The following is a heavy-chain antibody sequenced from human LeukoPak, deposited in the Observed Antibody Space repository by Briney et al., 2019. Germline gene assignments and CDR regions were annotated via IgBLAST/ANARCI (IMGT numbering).Heavy chain of an antibody. J-gene: IGHJ6*02. D-gene: IGHD1-14*01. Sequence: GASVNVSCKASGYTFTSYGISWVRQAPGQGLEWMGWISAYNGNTNYAQKLQGRVTMTTDTSTSTAYMELRSLRSDDTAVYYCARDLGRYKELAYYYYYGMDVWGQGTTVTVSS. CDR2: ISAYNGNT. CDR1: GYTFTSYG. V-gene: IGHV1-18*01. CDR3: ARDLGRYKELAYYYYYGMDV.